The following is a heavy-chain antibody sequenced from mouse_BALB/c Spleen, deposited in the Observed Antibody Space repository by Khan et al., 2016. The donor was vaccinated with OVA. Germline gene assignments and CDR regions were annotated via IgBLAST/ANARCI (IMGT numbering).Heavy chain of an antibody. Sequence: QIQLVQSGPGLVAPSQSLSITCTVSGFSLTDYGVSWIRQPPGKGLEWLGVIWGGGSTYYTSALKSRLSISKDNSKSQVFLKMNSLQADDTAMYFCATEQWTYYFALDYWGQGTSVTVSS. V-gene: IGHV2-6-5*01. J-gene: IGHJ4*01. CDR1: GFSLTDYG. CDR2: IWGGGST. CDR3: ATEQWTYYFALDY.